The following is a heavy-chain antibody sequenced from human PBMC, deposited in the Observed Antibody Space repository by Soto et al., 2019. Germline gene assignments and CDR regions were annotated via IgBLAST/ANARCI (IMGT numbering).Heavy chain of an antibody. CDR1: GGSISSGCSY. J-gene: IGHJ6*02. V-gene: IGHV4-31*03. D-gene: IGHD2-15*01. CDR3: ARAGDCSGGSCYSESYYYYGMDV. Sequence: PSETLSLTCTVSGGSISSGCSYWSWIRQHPGKGLEWIGYINHSGSTNYNPSLKSRVTISVDTSKNQFSLKLSSVTAADTAVYYCARAGDCSGGSCYSESYYYYGMDVWGQGTTVTVSS. CDR2: INHSGST.